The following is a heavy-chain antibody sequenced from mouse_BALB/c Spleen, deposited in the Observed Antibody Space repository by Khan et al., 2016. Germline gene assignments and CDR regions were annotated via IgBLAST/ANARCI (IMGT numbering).Heavy chain of an antibody. CDR1: GYTFSTYW. CDR3: ARNWAVDY. V-gene: IGHV1-9*01. CDR2: ILPGSGST. D-gene: IGHD4-1*01. J-gene: IGHJ2*01. Sequence: QVQLKQSGAELMKPGASVKISCRATGYTFSTYWIEWIKQRPGHGLEWIGQILPGSGSTHYNENFKGKATFTADTSSNTAYMQLSSLTSEDSAVYYCARNWAVDYWGQGTTLTVSS.